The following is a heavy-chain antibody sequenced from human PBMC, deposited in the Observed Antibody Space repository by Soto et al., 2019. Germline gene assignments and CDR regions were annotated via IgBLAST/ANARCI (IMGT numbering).Heavy chain of an antibody. CDR3: ARDLFTQDIQYYYYYMEV. Sequence: GASVKVSCKASGYTFTSYAMHWVRQAPGQRLEWMGWINAGNGNTKYSQKFQGRVTITRDTSASTAYMELSSLRSEDTAVYYCARDLFTQDIQYYYYYMEVWGKGTTVTVSS. CDR2: INAGNGNT. J-gene: IGHJ6*03. D-gene: IGHD5-18*01. CDR1: GYTFTSYA. V-gene: IGHV1-3*01.